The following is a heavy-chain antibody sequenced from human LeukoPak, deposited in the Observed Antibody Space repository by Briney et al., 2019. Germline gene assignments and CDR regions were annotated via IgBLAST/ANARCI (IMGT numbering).Heavy chain of an antibody. Sequence: PGRSLRLSCAASGFTFDDYAMHWVRQAPGKGLEWASGISWNSGSIGYADSVKGRFTISRDNSKNTLYLQMNSLRAEDTAVYYCAKGSWRITGTRDYDYWGQGTLVTVSS. CDR2: ISWNSGSI. V-gene: IGHV3-9*01. D-gene: IGHD1-20*01. J-gene: IGHJ4*02. CDR1: GFTFDDYA. CDR3: AKGSWRITGTRDYDY.